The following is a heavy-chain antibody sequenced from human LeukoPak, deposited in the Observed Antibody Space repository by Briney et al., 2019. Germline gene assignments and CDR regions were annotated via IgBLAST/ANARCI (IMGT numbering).Heavy chain of an antibody. CDR1: VFTLSSYW. J-gene: IGHJ4*02. CDR2: IKQEGCEK. CDR3: AREGADYGDYFDY. V-gene: IGHV3-7*03. Sequence: GGALRVSCVASVFTLSSYWRSWVRQAPGRGLAGVANIKQEGCEKYYVDSVRGGFTISRDNAKNSLYLQRNSLRAEDTAVYYCAREGADYGDYFDYWGQGTLVTVSS. D-gene: IGHD4-17*01.